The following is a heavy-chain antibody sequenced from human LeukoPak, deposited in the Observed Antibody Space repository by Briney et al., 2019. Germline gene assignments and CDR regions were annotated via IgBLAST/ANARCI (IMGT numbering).Heavy chain of an antibody. CDR3: ARVPGYCSSTSCRAYYGMDV. D-gene: IGHD2-2*01. V-gene: IGHV3-21*01. Sequence: GGSLRLSCAASGFTFSSYSMNWVRQAPGKGLEWVSSISSSSSYIYYADSVKGRFTISRDNAKNSLYLQMNSLRAEDTAVYYCARVPGYCSSTSCRAYYGMDVWGQGTTATVSS. J-gene: IGHJ6*02. CDR1: GFTFSSYS. CDR2: ISSSSSYI.